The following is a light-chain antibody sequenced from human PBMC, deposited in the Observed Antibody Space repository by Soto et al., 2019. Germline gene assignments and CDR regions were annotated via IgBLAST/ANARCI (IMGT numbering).Light chain of an antibody. CDR3: QQYGNSPIT. CDR2: DAS. J-gene: IGKJ5*01. CDR1: QSVRRSR. V-gene: IGKV3D-20*01. Sequence: IVLTQSPATLSLSPGERATLSCGASQSVRRSRLAWYPQKPALAPRLLIYDASSRATGIPDRFSGSGSGTDLTLTISRLQPEDFAVYYCQQYGNSPITLGQGTRLEIK.